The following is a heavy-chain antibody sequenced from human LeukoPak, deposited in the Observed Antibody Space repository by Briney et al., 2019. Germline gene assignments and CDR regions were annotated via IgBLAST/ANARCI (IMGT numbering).Heavy chain of an antibody. CDR1: GFTFSSYS. Sequence: PGRSLRLSCAASGFTFSSYSMNWVRQAPGKGLEWVSFISGSANDLYYADSVKGRFTISRDNAKNSLYLQMNNLRAEDTAVYYCATDGVGVVPGDVFDIWGQGTMVTVSS. CDR3: ATDGVGVVPGDVFDI. J-gene: IGHJ3*02. D-gene: IGHD1-26*01. CDR2: ISGSANDL. V-gene: IGHV3-21*01.